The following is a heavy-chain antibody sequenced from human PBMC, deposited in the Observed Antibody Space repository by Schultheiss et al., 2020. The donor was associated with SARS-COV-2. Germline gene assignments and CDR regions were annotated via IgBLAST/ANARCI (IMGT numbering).Heavy chain of an antibody. CDR3: ATGPSSTSLPFDY. Sequence: GGSLRLSCAASGFTFSSYSMNWVRQAPGKGLEWVSYISSSGSTIYYADSVKGRFTISRDNSKNTLYLQMNSLRAEDTAVYYCATGPSSTSLPFDYWGQGTLVTVSS. D-gene: IGHD2-2*01. V-gene: IGHV3-48*01. CDR2: ISSSGSTI. CDR1: GFTFSSYS. J-gene: IGHJ4*02.